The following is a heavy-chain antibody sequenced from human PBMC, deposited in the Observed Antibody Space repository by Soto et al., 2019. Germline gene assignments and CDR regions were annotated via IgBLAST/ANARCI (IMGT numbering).Heavy chain of an antibody. Sequence: SETQSLTCTVSVGSVRNGSYYWSWIRQPPGKGLEWIGYIYYSGSTNYNPSLKSRVTISVDTSKNQFSLKLSSVTAADTAVYYCAREGSYGSYYSDYWGQGTLVTVSS. CDR2: IYYSGST. CDR1: VGSVRNGSYY. V-gene: IGHV4-61*01. CDR3: AREGSYGSYYSDY. D-gene: IGHD3-10*01. J-gene: IGHJ4*02.